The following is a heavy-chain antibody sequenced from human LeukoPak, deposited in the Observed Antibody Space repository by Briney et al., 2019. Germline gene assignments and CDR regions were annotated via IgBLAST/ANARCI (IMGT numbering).Heavy chain of an antibody. Sequence: GEPLQISFKGSGTRFNAYWIAWVRQMPGKGLEWMGIIYPDDSDTRYSPSFQGQVTISADKSVRTAYLQWSSLKASDTAMYYCARPNITSYYDSRGYDAFDVWGQGTMVTVSS. V-gene: IGHV5-51*01. D-gene: IGHD3-22*01. CDR3: ARPNITSYYDSRGYDAFDV. CDR2: IYPDDSDT. CDR1: GTRFNAYW. J-gene: IGHJ3*01.